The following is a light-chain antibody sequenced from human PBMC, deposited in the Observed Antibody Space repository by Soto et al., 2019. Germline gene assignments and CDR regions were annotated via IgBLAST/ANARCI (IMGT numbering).Light chain of an antibody. J-gene: IGKJ5*01. CDR3: QQYNNWPPIT. Sequence: EIVMTQSPATQSVSPGERLTLYCRAGQSISNNLAWYQQKPGQAPRLLIYGASTRATGIPARFSGSGSGTEFTLTISSLQSEDFAVYYCQQYNNWPPITFGQGTRLEIK. V-gene: IGKV3-15*01. CDR2: GAS. CDR1: QSISNN.